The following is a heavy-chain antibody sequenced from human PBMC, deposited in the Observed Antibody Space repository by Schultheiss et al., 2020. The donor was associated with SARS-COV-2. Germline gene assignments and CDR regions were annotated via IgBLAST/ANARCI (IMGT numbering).Heavy chain of an antibody. CDR3: ARALRFLEWLSPVDY. V-gene: IGHV3-33*08. CDR1: GFTFSSYA. Sequence: GGSLRLSCAASGFTFSSYAMSWVRQAPGKGLEWVAVIWYDGSNKYYADSVKGRFTISRDNSKNTLYLQMNSLRAEDTAVYYCARALRFLEWLSPVDYWGQGTLVTVSS. D-gene: IGHD3-3*01. CDR2: IWYDGSNK. J-gene: IGHJ4*02.